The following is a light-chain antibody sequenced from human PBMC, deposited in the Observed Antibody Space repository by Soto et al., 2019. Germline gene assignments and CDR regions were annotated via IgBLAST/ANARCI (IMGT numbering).Light chain of an antibody. J-gene: IGLJ1*01. Sequence: QSVLTQPPSASGSPGQSVTISCTGTTHAIGVYDFVSWYQHHPGKAPRLIIYEVVQRPSGVPDRFSGSKSGNTASLTVSGLQAADEADYFCKSYAGSNTYVFGSGTKVTVL. V-gene: IGLV2-8*01. CDR1: THAIGVYDF. CDR2: EVV. CDR3: KSYAGSNTYV.